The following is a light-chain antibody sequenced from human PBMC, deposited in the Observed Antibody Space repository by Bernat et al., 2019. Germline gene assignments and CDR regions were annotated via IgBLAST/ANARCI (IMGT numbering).Light chain of an antibody. CDR1: QSLVYSDGNTY. CDR3: MQGTHWPWT. Sequence: DVVMTQSPLSLPVTLGQPASISCRSSQSLVYSDGNTYLIWLQQRPGQSPRRLIYKVSNRDSGVPDRFSGSGSGTAFILKISRVEAEDVGVYYCMQGTHWPWTFGQGTKVEIK. V-gene: IGKV2-30*01. CDR2: KVS. J-gene: IGKJ1*01.